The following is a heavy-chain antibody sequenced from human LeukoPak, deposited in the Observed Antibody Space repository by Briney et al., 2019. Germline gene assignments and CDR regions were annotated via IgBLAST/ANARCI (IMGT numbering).Heavy chain of an antibody. V-gene: IGHV1-18*01. CDR3: ARDSPDGSGTYYNDSPDY. CDR2: ISAYNGNT. Sequence: ASVTVSCKASGYTFSSYGISWVRQAPGQGLEWMGWISAYNGNTNYRQKLRGRVTMTTDTSTSTAYMDLRSLRSDDTAIYYCARDSPDGSGTYYNDSPDYWGQGTLVTVSS. D-gene: IGHD3-10*01. CDR1: GYTFSSYG. J-gene: IGHJ4*02.